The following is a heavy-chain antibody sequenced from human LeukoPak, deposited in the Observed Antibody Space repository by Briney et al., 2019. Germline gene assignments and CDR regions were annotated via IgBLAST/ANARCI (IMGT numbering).Heavy chain of an antibody. D-gene: IGHD5-24*01. V-gene: IGHV3-23*01. Sequence: GGSLRLSCAASGFTFSSYGMSWVRQAPGKGLEWVSAISGSGGSTYYADSVKGRFTISRDNSKNTLYLQMNSLRAEDTAVYYCARGGPMATTPFDYWGQGTLVTVSS. CDR1: GFTFSSYG. CDR3: ARGGPMATTPFDY. CDR2: ISGSGGST. J-gene: IGHJ4*02.